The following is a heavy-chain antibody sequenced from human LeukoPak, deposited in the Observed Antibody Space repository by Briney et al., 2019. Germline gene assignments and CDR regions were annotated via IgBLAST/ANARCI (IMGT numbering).Heavy chain of an antibody. CDR1: GFTFSSYA. V-gene: IGHV3-23*01. J-gene: IGHJ4*02. Sequence: GGSLRLSWAASGFTFSSYAMSWVRQAPGKGLEWVSAISGSGGSTYYADSVKGRFTISRDNAKNSLYLQMNSLRAEDTAVYYCAREGLLGYCSSTSCHRTVYFDYWGQGTLVTVSS. CDR2: ISGSGGST. D-gene: IGHD2-2*01. CDR3: AREGLLGYCSSTSCHRTVYFDY.